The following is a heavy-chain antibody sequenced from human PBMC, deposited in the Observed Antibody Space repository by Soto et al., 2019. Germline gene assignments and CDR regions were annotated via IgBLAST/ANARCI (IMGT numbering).Heavy chain of an antibody. J-gene: IGHJ6*02. Sequence: PGESLKISCKGSGYTFTDYWIGWVRQLPGKGLEWMGIIYPGDSDTRYSPSFQGQVTITADKSTSTAYLQWNTLKASDTAMYYCARLRYCSGGSCYSNYYYYGMDVWGQGTTVTVSS. CDR3: ARLRYCSGGSCYSNYYYYGMDV. V-gene: IGHV5-51*01. CDR1: GYTFTDYW. CDR2: IYPGDSDT. D-gene: IGHD2-15*01.